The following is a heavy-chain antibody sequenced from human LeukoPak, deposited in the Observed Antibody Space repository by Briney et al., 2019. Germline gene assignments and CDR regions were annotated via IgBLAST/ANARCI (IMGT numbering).Heavy chain of an antibody. J-gene: IGHJ4*02. D-gene: IGHD2-8*01. V-gene: IGHV3-21*06. CDR3: ARALIGYYFDY. Sequence: SSSTYIHYADSVKGRFTISRDNSKNSLYLQMNSLRAEDTAVYYCARALIGYYFDYWGQGTLVTVSS. CDR2: SSSTYI.